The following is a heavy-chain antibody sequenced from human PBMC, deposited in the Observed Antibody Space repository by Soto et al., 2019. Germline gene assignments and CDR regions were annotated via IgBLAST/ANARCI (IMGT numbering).Heavy chain of an antibody. CDR3: AKDIVSSSWRFSPKLFHH. CDR2: ISYDGSNK. Sequence: SGGSLRLSWAGSGFTFSSDGMHGVRQAPGKGLEWVAVISYDGSNKYYADSVKGRFTISRDNSKNTLYLQMNSLRAEDTAVYYCAKDIVSSSWRFSPKLFHHWGPAPLVTVSS. CDR1: GFTFSSDG. J-gene: IGHJ4*02. V-gene: IGHV3-30*18. D-gene: IGHD6-13*01.